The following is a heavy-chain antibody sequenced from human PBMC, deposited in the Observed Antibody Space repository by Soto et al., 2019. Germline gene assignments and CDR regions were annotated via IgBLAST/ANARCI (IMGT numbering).Heavy chain of an antibody. CDR1: GGSISSYY. CDR3: TRGLFGFCSGGSCYSARFYYMDV. J-gene: IGHJ6*03. D-gene: IGHD2-15*01. V-gene: IGHV4-59*01. Sequence: PSETLSLTCTVSGGSISSYYWSWIRQPPGKGLEWIGYIYYSGSTNYNPSLKSRVTISVDTSKNQFSLKLSSVTAADTDMNYCTRGLFGFCSGGSCYSARFYYMDVWGKGTTVTVSS. CDR2: IYYSGST.